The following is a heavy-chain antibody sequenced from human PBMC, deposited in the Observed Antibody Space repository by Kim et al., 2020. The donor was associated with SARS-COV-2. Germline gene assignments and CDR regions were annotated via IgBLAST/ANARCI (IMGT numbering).Heavy chain of an antibody. Sequence: GGSLRLSCAASGFTFSSYGMHWVRQAPGKGLEWVAVISYDGSNKYYADSVKGRFTISRDNSKNTLYLQMNSLRAEDTAVYYCAKDRAFYCTNGVCYANWYFDLWGRGTLVTVSS. D-gene: IGHD2-8*01. V-gene: IGHV3-30*18. J-gene: IGHJ2*01. CDR2: ISYDGSNK. CDR3: AKDRAFYCTNGVCYANWYFDL. CDR1: GFTFSSYG.